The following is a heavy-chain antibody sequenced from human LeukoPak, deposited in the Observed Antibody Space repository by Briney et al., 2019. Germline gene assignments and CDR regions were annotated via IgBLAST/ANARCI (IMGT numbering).Heavy chain of an antibody. CDR3: ASESGSPYYYYGMDV. Sequence: ASVKVSCKASGYTFTGYYMHWVRQAPGQGLEWMGWINPNSGGTNYAQKFQGRVTMTRDTSISTAYMELSRLRSDDTAVYYCASESGSPYYYYGMDVWGQGTTVTVSS. CDR1: GYTFTGYY. J-gene: IGHJ6*02. D-gene: IGHD1-26*01. V-gene: IGHV1-2*02. CDR2: INPNSGGT.